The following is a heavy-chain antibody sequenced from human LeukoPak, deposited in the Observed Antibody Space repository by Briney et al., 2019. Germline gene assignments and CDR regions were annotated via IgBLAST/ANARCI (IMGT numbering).Heavy chain of an antibody. D-gene: IGHD6-19*01. CDR3: ASNGYSSGWYGTFDY. CDR1: GGSISSYY. V-gene: IGHV4-59*01. CDR2: IYYSGST. J-gene: IGHJ4*02. Sequence: SETLSLTCTVSGGSISSYYWSWIRQPPGKGLEWIGYIYYSGSTNYNPSLKSRVTISVDTSKNQFSLKLSSVTPADTAVYYCASNGYSSGWYGTFDYWDQGTLVTVSS.